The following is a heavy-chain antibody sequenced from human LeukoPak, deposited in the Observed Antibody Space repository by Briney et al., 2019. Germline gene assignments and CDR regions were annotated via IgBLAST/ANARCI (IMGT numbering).Heavy chain of an antibody. J-gene: IGHJ3*02. CDR1: GGSISSGSYY. Sequence: SETLSLTCTVSGGSISSGSYYWSWIRQPAGKGLEWIGRIYTSGSTNYNPSLKSRVTISVDTSKNQFSLKLTSVTAADTAVYYCARDRYDFWSGYYTPAAFDIWGRGTMVTVSS. D-gene: IGHD3-3*01. V-gene: IGHV4-61*02. CDR2: IYTSGST. CDR3: ARDRYDFWSGYYTPAAFDI.